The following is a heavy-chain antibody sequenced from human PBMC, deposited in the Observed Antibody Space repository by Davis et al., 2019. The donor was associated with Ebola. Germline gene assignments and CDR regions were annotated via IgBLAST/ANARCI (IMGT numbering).Heavy chain of an antibody. J-gene: IGHJ3*02. CDR3: AIAMAPIDAFDI. CDR1: GGSFTSSY. CDR2: INPSGST. D-gene: IGHD2-2*01. V-gene: IGHV4-34*01. Sequence: SETLSLTCAVYGGSFTSSYWSWIRQPPEKGLEWIGEINPSGSTNYNPSLKSRVTISVDNSKSQFSLKLTSVTAADTAVYYCAIAMAPIDAFDIWGQGTMVTVSS.